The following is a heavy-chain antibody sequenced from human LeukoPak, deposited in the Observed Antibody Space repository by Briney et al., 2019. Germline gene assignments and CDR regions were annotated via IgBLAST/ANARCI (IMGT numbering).Heavy chain of an antibody. D-gene: IGHD3-9*01. CDR1: GYTFTSYG. CDR3: ARDWALILTGYLTAGNFDY. CDR2: ISAYNGNT. Sequence: GASVKVSCKASGYTFTSYGISWVRQAPGQGLEWMGWISAYNGNTNYAQKLQGRVTMTTDTSTSTAYMELRSLRSDDTAVYYCARDWALILTGYLTAGNFDYWGQGTLVTVSS. V-gene: IGHV1-18*01. J-gene: IGHJ4*02.